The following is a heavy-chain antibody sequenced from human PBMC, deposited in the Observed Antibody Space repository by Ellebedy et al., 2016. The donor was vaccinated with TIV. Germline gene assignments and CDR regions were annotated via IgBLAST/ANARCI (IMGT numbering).Heavy chain of an antibody. CDR2: LFYSGNT. CDR1: GDSISSYS. V-gene: IGHV4-59*01. J-gene: IGHJ6*02. Sequence: SETLSLTXTVSGDSISSYSWTWIRQPPGKGLEWIGYLFYSGNTNYNPSLKSRVTMSVDTSKNQFSLKLSSMTAADTVVYYCARFDYDVEGYYGLDVWGQGTTVTVSS. D-gene: IGHD3-16*01. CDR3: ARFDYDVEGYYGLDV.